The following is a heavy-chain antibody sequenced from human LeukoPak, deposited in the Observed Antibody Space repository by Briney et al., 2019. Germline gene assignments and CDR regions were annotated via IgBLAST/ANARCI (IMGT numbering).Heavy chain of an antibody. Sequence: GGSLRLSCVASGFTFSSYNMNWVRQAPGKGLEWVSSISSSSDYIYYADSVKGRFTISRDNAKNSLYLQMKSLRAEDTAVYYCARGKTSQNIVTRKTYNWFDPWGRGTLVTVSS. CDR2: ISSSSDYI. CDR3: ARGKTSQNIVTRKTYNWFDP. D-gene: IGHD2/OR15-2a*01. J-gene: IGHJ5*02. V-gene: IGHV3-21*01. CDR1: GFTFSSYN.